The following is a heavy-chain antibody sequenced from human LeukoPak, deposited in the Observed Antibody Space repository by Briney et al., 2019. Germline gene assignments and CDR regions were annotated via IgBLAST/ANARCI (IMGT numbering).Heavy chain of an antibody. CDR2: ISGSGGST. Sequence: VASVKVSCKASGGTFSSYAMSWVRQAPGKGLEWVSAISGSGGSTYYADSVKGRFTISRDNSKNTLYLQMNSLRAEDTAVYYCAKGLGYCSGGSCYSDYYYGMDVWGKGTTVTVSS. V-gene: IGHV3-23*01. J-gene: IGHJ6*04. CDR1: GGTFSSYA. CDR3: AKGLGYCSGGSCYSDYYYGMDV. D-gene: IGHD2-15*01.